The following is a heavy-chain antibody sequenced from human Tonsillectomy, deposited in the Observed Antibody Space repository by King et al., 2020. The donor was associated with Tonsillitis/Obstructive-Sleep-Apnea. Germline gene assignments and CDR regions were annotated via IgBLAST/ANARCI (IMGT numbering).Heavy chain of an antibody. V-gene: IGHV1-2*06. CDR2: INPNSGGT. J-gene: IGHJ4*02. CDR3: GSQGFDY. Sequence: VQLVQSGAEVKKPGASVKVSCKASGYTFTGYYMHWWRQPPGKGLEGMGRINPNSGGTNYDQEFQGRVTMTRDTSISTAYMELSRLRSDDTAVYYCGSQGFDYWGQGTLVTVSS. CDR1: GYTFTGYY.